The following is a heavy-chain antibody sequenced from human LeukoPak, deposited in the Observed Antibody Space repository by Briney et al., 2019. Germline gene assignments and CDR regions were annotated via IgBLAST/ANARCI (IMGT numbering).Heavy chain of an antibody. CDR1: GGSFSGYY. V-gene: IGHV4-34*01. Sequence: PSETLSLTCAVYGGSFSGYYWSWIRQPPGKGLEWIGEINHSGSTNYNPSLKSRVTISVDTSKNQFSLKLSSVTAADTAVYYCARGRRWLQFIHWGQGTLVTVSS. J-gene: IGHJ4*02. D-gene: IGHD5-24*01. CDR2: INHSGST. CDR3: ARGRRWLQFIH.